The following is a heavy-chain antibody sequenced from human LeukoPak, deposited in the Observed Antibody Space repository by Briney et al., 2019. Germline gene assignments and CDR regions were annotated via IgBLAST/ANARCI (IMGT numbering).Heavy chain of an antibody. CDR1: GFAFSSYE. CDR2: ISSSGSTI. J-gene: IGHJ4*02. V-gene: IGHV3-48*03. Sequence: PGGSLRLSCAASGFAFSSYEMNWVRQAPGKGLEWVSNISSSGSTIYYADSVKGRFTISRDNAKNSQYLQMNSLRAEDTAVYYCARVSYGDYHVDYWGQGTLVTVSS. CDR3: ARVSYGDYHVDY. D-gene: IGHD4-17*01.